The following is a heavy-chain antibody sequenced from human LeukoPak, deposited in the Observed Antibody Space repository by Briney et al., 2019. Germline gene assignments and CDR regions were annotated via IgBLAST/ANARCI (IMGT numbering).Heavy chain of an antibody. CDR3: ARAAGLFSSSFDY. D-gene: IGHD6-6*01. V-gene: IGHV3-20*04. CDR1: GFTFDEHG. J-gene: IGHJ4*02. CDR2: INWNGGST. Sequence: RPGGSLRLSCAASGFTFDEHGMTWVRQVPGKGLEWVSGINWNGGSTGYADSVKGRFTISRDNAKNSLYLEVISLRAEDTALYYCARAAGLFSSSFDYWGQGTLVTVSS.